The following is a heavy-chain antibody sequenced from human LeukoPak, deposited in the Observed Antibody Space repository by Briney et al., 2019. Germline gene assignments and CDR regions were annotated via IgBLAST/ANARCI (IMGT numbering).Heavy chain of an antibody. CDR3: ATNGPLRITMVRGVPYYYYYYYLDV. CDR1: GYTFTGYY. J-gene: IGHJ6*03. D-gene: IGHD3-10*01. Sequence: GASVKVSCKASGYTFTGYYMHWVRQAPGQGLEWMGWINPNSGGTNYAQKLQGRVTMTTDTSTSTAYMELRSLRSDDTAVYYCATNGPLRITMVRGVPYYYYYYYLDVWGKGTTVTVSS. V-gene: IGHV1-2*02. CDR2: INPNSGGT.